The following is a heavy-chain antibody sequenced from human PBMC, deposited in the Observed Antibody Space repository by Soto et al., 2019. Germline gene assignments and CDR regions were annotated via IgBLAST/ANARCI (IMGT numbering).Heavy chain of an antibody. CDR3: AREVQVHTPAFVY. D-gene: IGHD3-10*01. CDR1: GGTFNTYA. CDR2: ISPMFGAA. J-gene: IGHJ4*02. Sequence: QVQLVQSGAEMKKPGSSVKVSCQSSGGTFNTYAMNWVRQAPGQGPEWMGDISPMFGAANYAPKFQGRVTITADESTRTSYMQLSSFTSEDTALYSCAREVQVHTPAFVYWGQGTLVTVSS. V-gene: IGHV1-69*19.